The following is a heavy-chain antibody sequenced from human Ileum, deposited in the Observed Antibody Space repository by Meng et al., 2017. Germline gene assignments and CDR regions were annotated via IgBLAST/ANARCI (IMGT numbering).Heavy chain of an antibody. D-gene: IGHD1-20*01. CDR1: GFSFNTHA. CDR2: IGNPDET. CDR3: AKDRQSYNSVWDPFDI. Sequence: GESLKISCAASGFSFNTHAMSWVRQAPGKGLEWVSTIGNPDETFYADSVKGRFTISRDNSKNSLYLQVNSLRAEDTAVYYCAKDRQSYNSVWDPFDIWGQGTRVTVSS. V-gene: IGHV3-23*01. J-gene: IGHJ3*02.